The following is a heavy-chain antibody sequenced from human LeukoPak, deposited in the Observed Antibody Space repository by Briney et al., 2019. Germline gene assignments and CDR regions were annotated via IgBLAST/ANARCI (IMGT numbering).Heavy chain of an antibody. D-gene: IGHD2-8*02. CDR3: ARHRDLLGYCAGVRCGMDV. Sequence: IPGGSLRLSCAASGFTFSESNMSWIRQVPGKGLEWLSHISSGSTDTTYADSIKGRFTISRENAKNSLYLQMNGLRAGDTAVYYCARHRDLLGYCAGVRCGMDVWGQGTAVTVSS. CDR2: ISSGSTDT. V-gene: IGHV3-11*03. CDR1: GFTFSESN. J-gene: IGHJ6*02.